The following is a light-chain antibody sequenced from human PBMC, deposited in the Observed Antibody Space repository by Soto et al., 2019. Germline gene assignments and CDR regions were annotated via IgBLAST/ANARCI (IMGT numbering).Light chain of an antibody. V-gene: IGLV2-14*03. Sequence: QSVLTQPASVSGSPGQSITISCTGTSSDIGGYNFVSWYQQHPGKAPKLMIYDVINRPSGVSNRFSGSKSGNTASLTISGLQAEDEADYYCSSYTSSSTPGFGGGTKLTVL. CDR1: SSDIGGYNF. J-gene: IGLJ2*01. CDR3: SSYTSSSTPG. CDR2: DVI.